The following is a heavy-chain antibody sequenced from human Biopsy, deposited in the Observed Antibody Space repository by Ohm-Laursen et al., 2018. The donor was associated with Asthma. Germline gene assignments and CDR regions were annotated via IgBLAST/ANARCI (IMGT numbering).Heavy chain of an antibody. V-gene: IGHV3-30-3*01. CDR1: GFTFSDYD. J-gene: IGHJ4*02. CDR2: ISYDGTNK. CDR3: ARGDSSNWSHYYFDY. Sequence: SLRLSCAATGFTFSDYDMHWVRQAPGKGLEWVAVISYDGTNKDYADSVKGRFTFSRDNSQNTLSLEMHSLRAEDTAVYYCARGDSSNWSHYYFDYWGQGTLVTVSS. D-gene: IGHD3-22*01.